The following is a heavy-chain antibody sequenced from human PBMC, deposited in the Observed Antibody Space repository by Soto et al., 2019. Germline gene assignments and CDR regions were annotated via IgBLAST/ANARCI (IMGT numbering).Heavy chain of an antibody. D-gene: IGHD3-10*01. J-gene: IGHJ4*02. CDR2: ITAYNFDT. V-gene: IGHV1-18*01. CDR3: ASGFYGAGSYYSLDY. Sequence: QVQLVQSGAEVKKPGASVKVSCKVSGYTFTSYGINWVRQAPGQGLEWMGWITAYNFDTNYSQKFQGRVTMTIDTSTSTAYMELRSLTSDDTADYYCASGFYGAGSYYSLDYWGRGTLVTVSS. CDR1: GYTFTSYG.